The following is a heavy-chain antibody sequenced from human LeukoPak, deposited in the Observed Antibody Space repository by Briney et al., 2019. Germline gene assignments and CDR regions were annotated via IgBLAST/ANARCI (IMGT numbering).Heavy chain of an antibody. J-gene: IGHJ6*04. V-gene: IGHV3-21*01. Sequence: GGSLRLSRAASGFTFSSYSMNWVRQAPGKGLEWVSSISSSSSYIYYADSVKGRFTISRDNAKNSLYLQMNSLRAEDTAVYYCARDIAAAGKDPEKEVWGKGTTVTVSS. D-gene: IGHD6-13*01. CDR1: GFTFSSYS. CDR2: ISSSSSYI. CDR3: ARDIAAAGKDPEKEV.